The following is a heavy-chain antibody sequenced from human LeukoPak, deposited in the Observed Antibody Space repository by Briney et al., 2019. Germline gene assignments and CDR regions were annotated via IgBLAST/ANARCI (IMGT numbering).Heavy chain of an antibody. Sequence: SETLSLTCAVYGGSFSDYYWSWIRQPPGKGLEWIGEINHSGSTNYNPSLKSRVTISVDTSKNQFSLKLSSMTAADTAVYYCARGQGRYRYWGQGTLVTVSS. D-gene: IGHD3-9*01. CDR1: GGSFSDYY. CDR3: ARGQGRYRY. V-gene: IGHV4-34*01. CDR2: INHSGST. J-gene: IGHJ4*02.